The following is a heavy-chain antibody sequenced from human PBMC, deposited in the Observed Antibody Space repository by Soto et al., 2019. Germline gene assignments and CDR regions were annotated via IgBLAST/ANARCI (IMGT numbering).Heavy chain of an antibody. J-gene: IGHJ4*02. V-gene: IGHV3-23*01. Sequence: GGSLRLSCAASGFTFSSYAMSWVRQAPGKGLEWVSAISGSGGSTYYADPVKGRFTISRDNSKNTLYLQMNSLRAEDTAVYYCATLEGILYGDYGRDFDYWGQGTLVTVSS. D-gene: IGHD4-17*01. CDR3: ATLEGILYGDYGRDFDY. CDR2: ISGSGGST. CDR1: GFTFSSYA.